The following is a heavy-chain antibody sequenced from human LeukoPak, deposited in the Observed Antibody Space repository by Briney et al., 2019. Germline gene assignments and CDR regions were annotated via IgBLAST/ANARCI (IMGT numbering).Heavy chain of an antibody. V-gene: IGHV1-2*02. J-gene: IGHJ5*02. CDR1: GYTYTGYY. D-gene: IGHD6-13*01. CDR2: INPNSGGT. Sequence: ASVKVSCKASGYTYTGYYMHRVREAPGQGLEWMGWINPNSGGTNYAQKFQGRVTTTTDTSISTAYMELSRMRSDDTAVFCCARGRLAAAVYWFDPWGEGTVVTVSS. CDR3: ARGRLAAAVYWFDP.